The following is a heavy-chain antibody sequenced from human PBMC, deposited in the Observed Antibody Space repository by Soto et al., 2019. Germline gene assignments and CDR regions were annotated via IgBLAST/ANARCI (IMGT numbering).Heavy chain of an antibody. CDR2: IIPIFGTA. D-gene: IGHD5-18*01. CDR3: APTVDTAMGGLNYYYYGMDV. Sequence: GASVKVSCKASGGTFSSYAISWVRQAPGQGLEWMGGIIPIFGTANYAQKFQGRVTITADKSTSTAYMELSSLRSEDTAVYYCAPTVDTAMGGLNYYYYGMDVWGQGTTVTVSS. J-gene: IGHJ6*02. V-gene: IGHV1-69*06. CDR1: GGTFSSYA.